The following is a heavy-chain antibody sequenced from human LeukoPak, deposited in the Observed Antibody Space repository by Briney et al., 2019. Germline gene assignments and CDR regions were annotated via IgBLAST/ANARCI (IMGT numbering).Heavy chain of an antibody. V-gene: IGHV4-39*01. CDR3: ARCFSMIRGVIQPPDY. CDR1: GGSISSSSYY. D-gene: IGHD3-10*01. J-gene: IGHJ4*02. Sequence: SETLSLTCTVSGGSISSSSYYWGWIRQPPGKGLEWIGSIYYSGNTYYNPSLKSRVTISVDTSKNQFSLKLSSVTAADTAVYYCARCFSMIRGVIQPPDYWGQGTLVTVSS. CDR2: IYYSGNT.